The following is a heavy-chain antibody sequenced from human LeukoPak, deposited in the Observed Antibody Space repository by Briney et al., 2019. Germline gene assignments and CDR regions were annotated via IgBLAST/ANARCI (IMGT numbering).Heavy chain of an antibody. CDR3: ARDPSYYYDSSGYPN. V-gene: IGHV3-11*06. CDR1: GFTFSDYY. J-gene: IGHJ4*02. Sequence: PGGPLRLSCAASGFTFSDYYMSWIRQAPGKGLEWVSYISSSGSYTNYADSVKGRFTISRDNAKNSLYLQMNSLRAEDTAVYYCARDPSYYYDSSGYPNWGQGTLVTVSS. CDR2: ISSSGSYT. D-gene: IGHD3-22*01.